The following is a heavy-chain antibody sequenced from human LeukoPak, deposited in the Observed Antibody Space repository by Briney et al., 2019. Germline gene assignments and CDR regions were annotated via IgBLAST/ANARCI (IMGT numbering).Heavy chain of an antibody. CDR3: ARHGYPFITMVRGVITGYFDY. J-gene: IGHJ4*02. CDR1: GGSFSGYY. D-gene: IGHD3-10*01. CDR2: IYYSGST. Sequence: SETLALTCAVYGGSFSGYYWGWIRQPPGKGLEWIGSIYYSGSTYYNPSLKSRVTISVDTSKNQFSLKLSSVTAADTAVYYCARHGYPFITMVRGVITGYFDYWGQGTLVTVSS. V-gene: IGHV4-39*01.